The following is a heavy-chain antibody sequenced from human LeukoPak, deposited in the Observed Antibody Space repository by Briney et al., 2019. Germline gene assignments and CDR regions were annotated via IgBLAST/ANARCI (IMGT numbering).Heavy chain of an antibody. CDR1: GGSISSSSYY. CDR3: ARGKSSGGGSYYYYYYMDV. CDR2: IYYSGST. V-gene: IGHV4-39*07. Sequence: PSETLSLTCTVSGGSISSSSYYWGWIRQPPGKGLEWIGSIYYSGSTYYNPSLKSRVTISVGTSKNQFSLKLSSVTAADTAVYYCARGKSSGGGSYYYYYYMDVWGKGTTVTVSS. D-gene: IGHD2-8*02. J-gene: IGHJ6*03.